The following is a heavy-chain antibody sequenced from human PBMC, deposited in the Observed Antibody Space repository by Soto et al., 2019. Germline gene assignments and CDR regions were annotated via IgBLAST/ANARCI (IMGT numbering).Heavy chain of an antibody. CDR1: GGSISSGGYY. J-gene: IGHJ4*02. V-gene: IGHV4-31*03. Sequence: PSETLSLTCTVSGGSISSGGYYWSWIRQHPGKGLEWIGYIYYSGSTYYNPSLKSRVTISVDTSKNQFSLKLSSVTAADTAVYYCVSWVSAHFDYWGQGTLVTVPS. CDR3: VSWVSAHFDY. D-gene: IGHD2-8*01. CDR2: IYYSGST.